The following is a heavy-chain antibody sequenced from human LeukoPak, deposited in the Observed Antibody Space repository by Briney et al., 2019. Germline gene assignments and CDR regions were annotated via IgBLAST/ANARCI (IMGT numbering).Heavy chain of an antibody. D-gene: IGHD2-8*01. J-gene: IGHJ4*02. CDR2: INPSGGST. Sequence: ASVKVSCKASGYTFTSYYMYWVRQAPGQGLEWMGIINPSGGSTSYAQKFQGRVTMTRDTSTSTVYMELSSLRSEDTAVYYCARDGIWSPYCTNGVCYPDYWGQGTLVTVSS. CDR1: GYTFTSYY. CDR3: ARDGIWSPYCTNGVCYPDY. V-gene: IGHV1-46*01.